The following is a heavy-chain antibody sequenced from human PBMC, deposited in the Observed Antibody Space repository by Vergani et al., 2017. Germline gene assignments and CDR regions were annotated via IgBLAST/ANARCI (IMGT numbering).Heavy chain of an antibody. D-gene: IGHD3-22*01. V-gene: IGHV3-11*01. CDR2: ISSSGSTM. J-gene: IGHJ4*02. CDR1: GFTFSDYY. Sequence: QVQLVESGGGLVKPGGSLRLSCAASGFTFSDYYMSWIRQAPGKGLEWVSYISSSGSTMYYADSVKGRFTISRDNAKNSLYLQMNSLRAEDAAVYYCASAGSPCYYDSSDEYDYWGQGTLVTVSS. CDR3: ASAGSPCYYDSSDEYDY.